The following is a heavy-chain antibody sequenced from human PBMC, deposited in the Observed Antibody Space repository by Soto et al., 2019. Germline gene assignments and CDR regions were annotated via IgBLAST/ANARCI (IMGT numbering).Heavy chain of an antibody. CDR1: GFTFSNHG. Sequence: PGGSLRLSCAASGFTFSNHGMHWVRQAPGKGLEWVAVIWYDGGSKYYADSVKGRFTISRDNSKNTLFLQMNSLTDEDTAVYFCARDYHYDSSGCLDHWGQGTLVTVSS. D-gene: IGHD3-22*01. CDR3: ARDYHYDSSGCLDH. J-gene: IGHJ4*02. CDR2: IWYDGGSK. V-gene: IGHV3-33*01.